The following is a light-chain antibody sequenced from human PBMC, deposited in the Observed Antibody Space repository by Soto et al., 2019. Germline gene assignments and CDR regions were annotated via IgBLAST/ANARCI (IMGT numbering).Light chain of an antibody. CDR1: QSISSW. CDR3: QQYNSYSPR. V-gene: IGKV1-5*01. Sequence: DIQMTQSPSNLSASVGDRVTITCRASQSISSWLAWYQQKPGKAPKLLIYDASSLESGVPSRFRGSGSGTEFTLSISSLQPDDFATYYCQQYNSYSPRFGQGTKLEIK. J-gene: IGKJ2*03. CDR2: DAS.